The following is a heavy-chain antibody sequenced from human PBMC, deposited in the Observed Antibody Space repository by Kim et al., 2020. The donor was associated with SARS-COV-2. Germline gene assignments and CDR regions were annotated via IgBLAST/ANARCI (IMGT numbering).Heavy chain of an antibody. V-gene: IGHV4-39*01. J-gene: IGHJ1*01. CDR1: GGSISSSSYY. CDR2: IYYSGST. D-gene: IGHD2-15*01. CDR3: ARHSKDIVGPAEYFQH. Sequence: SETLSLTCTVSGGSISSSSYYWGWIRQPPGKGLEWIGSIYYSGSTYYNPSLKSRVTISVDTSKNQFSLKLSSVTAADTAVYYCARHSKDIVGPAEYFQHWGQGTLVTVSS.